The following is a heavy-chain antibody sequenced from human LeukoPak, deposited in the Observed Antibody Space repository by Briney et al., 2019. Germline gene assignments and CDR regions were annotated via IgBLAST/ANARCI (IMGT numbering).Heavy chain of an antibody. V-gene: IGHV3-21*01. D-gene: IGHD1-26*01. CDR2: ISSSSSYI. Sequence: GGPLRLSCAASGFTFSSYSMNWVRQAPGKGLEWVSSISSSSSYIYYADSVKGRFTISRDNAKNSLYLQMNSLRAEDTAVYYCARDGKSGSYVNFQHWGQGTLVTVSS. CDR3: ARDGKSGSYVNFQH. CDR1: GFTFSSYS. J-gene: IGHJ1*01.